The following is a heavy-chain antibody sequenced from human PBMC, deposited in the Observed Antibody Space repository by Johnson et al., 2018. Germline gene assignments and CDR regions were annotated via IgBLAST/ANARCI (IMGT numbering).Heavy chain of an antibody. D-gene: IGHD3-10*01. CDR1: GGTFNNFG. CDR3: GGAQGKVNSAYRLRIWCDT. CDR2: IISADETP. Sequence: QVQLVQSGAEMKGPGSSVKVSCRASGGTFNNFGISWLRQAPGQGLECIGNIISADETPQYAQKFQGRVTITGDEDTPIVHLEPGGLRLDETAVYYCGGAQGKVNSAYRLRIWCDTWGQGSLVTVSS. V-gene: IGHV1-69*18. J-gene: IGHJ5*02.